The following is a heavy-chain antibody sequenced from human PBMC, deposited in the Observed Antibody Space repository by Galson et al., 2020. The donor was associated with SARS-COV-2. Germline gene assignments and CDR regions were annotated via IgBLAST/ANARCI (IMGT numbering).Heavy chain of an antibody. J-gene: IGHJ5*02. CDR2: IYHSRST. CDR3: ASSYAIGAAWFDP. Sequence: SETLSLTCTVSGYSISSGYYWGWIRQPPGKGLEWIGSIYHSRSTYYNPSLKSRVTISVDTSKNQFSLKLSSVTAADTAVYYCASSYAIGAAWFDPWGQGTLVTFSS. V-gene: IGHV4-38-2*02. CDR1: GYSISSGYY. D-gene: IGHD2-8*01.